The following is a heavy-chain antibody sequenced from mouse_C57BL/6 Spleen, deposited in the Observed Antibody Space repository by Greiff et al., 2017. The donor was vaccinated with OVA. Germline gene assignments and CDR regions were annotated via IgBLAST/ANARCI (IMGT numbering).Heavy chain of an antibody. CDR1: GFSLTSYG. D-gene: IGHD1-1*01. CDR3: ARGDYYYGRRLDY. V-gene: IGHV2-2*01. CDR2: ICSGGST. J-gene: IGHJ2*01. Sequence: QVQLKESGPGLVQPSQSLSITCTVSGFSLTSYGVHWVRQSPGKGLEWLGVICSGGSTDYNAAFISRLSISKDNSKSQVFFKMNSLQADDTAIYYCARGDYYYGRRLDYWGQGTTLTVSS.